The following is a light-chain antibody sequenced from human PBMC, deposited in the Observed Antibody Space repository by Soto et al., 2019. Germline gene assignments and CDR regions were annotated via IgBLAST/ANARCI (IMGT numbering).Light chain of an antibody. CDR2: AAS. CDR3: QQSYSTSGVT. V-gene: IGKV1-9*01. Sequence: DIQLTQSPSSLSASVGERVTLTCLASQGIGTHLAWYQQKPGKAPKLLIYAASTLQSGVPSRCSGSGSGTEFTLTISSLQPEDFATYYCQQSYSTSGVTFGPGTKVDIK. J-gene: IGKJ3*01. CDR1: QGIGTH.